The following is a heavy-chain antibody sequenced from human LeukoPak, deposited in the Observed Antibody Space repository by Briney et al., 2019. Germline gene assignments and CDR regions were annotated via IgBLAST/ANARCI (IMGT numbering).Heavy chain of an antibody. D-gene: IGHD2-2*01. CDR1: GYSFNTYW. Sequence: GESLKISCKGSGYSFNTYWIAWVRQMPGKGLEWMGIIYPGDSDTRYSPSFQGQVTISADKSIKTAYLQWSSLKASDTAIYYCARRFCSSTSCFMWDYWGQGTLVTVSS. CDR2: IYPGDSDT. V-gene: IGHV5-51*01. J-gene: IGHJ4*02. CDR3: ARRFCSSTSCFMWDY.